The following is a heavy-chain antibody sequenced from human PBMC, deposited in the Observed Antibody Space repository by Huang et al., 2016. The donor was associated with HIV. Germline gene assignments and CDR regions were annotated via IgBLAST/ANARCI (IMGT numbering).Heavy chain of an antibody. J-gene: IGHJ4*02. CDR1: GFTFSSYA. D-gene: IGHD6-13*01. V-gene: IGHV3-23*01. CDR3: AKDPYSSSWFDHFDY. Sequence: EVQLLESGGGLVQPGGSLRLSCAASGFTFSSYAMSWGRQAPGKGLEWVSGISGGGGSTYYADSVKGRFTISRDNSKNTLYLQMNSLRAEDAAVYYCAKDPYSSSWFDHFDYWGQGTLVTVSS. CDR2: ISGGGGST.